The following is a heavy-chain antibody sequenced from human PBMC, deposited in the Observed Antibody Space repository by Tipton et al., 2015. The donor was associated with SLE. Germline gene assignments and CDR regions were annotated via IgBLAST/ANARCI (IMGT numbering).Heavy chain of an antibody. V-gene: IGHV4-59*01. D-gene: IGHD3-10*01. CDR2: IYYSGST. CDR3: ARGGDWLDP. J-gene: IGHJ5*02. CDR1: GGSISSYY. Sequence: GLVKPSETLSLTCTVSGGSISSYYWSWIRQPPGKGLEWIGYIYYSGSTNYNPSLKSRVTISVDTSKNQFSLKLSSVTAADTAAYYCARGGDWLDPWGQGTLVTVSS.